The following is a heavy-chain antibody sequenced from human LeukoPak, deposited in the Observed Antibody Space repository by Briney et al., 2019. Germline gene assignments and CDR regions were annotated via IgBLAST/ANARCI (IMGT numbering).Heavy chain of an antibody. CDR2: ISGSGDKT. Sequence: LSGGSLRLSCAASGFTFSSYAMSWVRQAPGKGLEWVSAISGSGDKTYYIDSVKGRFTISRDNSKNTLYLQMNSLRAEDTAVYYCAKVSYYYGSGSYLWGQGTLVTVSS. CDR3: AKVSYYYGSGSYL. V-gene: IGHV3-23*01. J-gene: IGHJ4*02. CDR1: GFTFSSYA. D-gene: IGHD3-10*01.